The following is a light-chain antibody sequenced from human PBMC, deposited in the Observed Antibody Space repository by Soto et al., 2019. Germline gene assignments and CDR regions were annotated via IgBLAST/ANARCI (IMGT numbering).Light chain of an antibody. Sequence: DIQMTQSPSTLSASVGDIVTITCRASQSISSWLAWYQQKPGKAPKLLIYDAASLESGVPSRFSGRGSGTEFTLTISSLQPDDFATYYCHQYNSYPITFGQGTRLEIK. CDR1: QSISSW. CDR2: DAA. V-gene: IGKV1-5*01. J-gene: IGKJ5*01. CDR3: HQYNSYPIT.